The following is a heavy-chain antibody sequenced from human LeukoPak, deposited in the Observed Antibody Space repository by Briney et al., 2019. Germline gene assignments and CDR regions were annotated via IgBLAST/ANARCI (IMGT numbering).Heavy chain of an antibody. CDR3: ARDSSSSLFDY. CDR2: INSNSGGT. D-gene: IGHD6-6*01. Sequence: ASVKVSCKASGYTFTGYYMHWVRQAPGQGLEWMGWINSNSGGTNYAQKFQGRVTMTRDTSISTAYMELSRLRSEDTAVYYCARDSSSSLFDYWGQGTLVTVSS. V-gene: IGHV1-2*02. J-gene: IGHJ4*02. CDR1: GYTFTGYY.